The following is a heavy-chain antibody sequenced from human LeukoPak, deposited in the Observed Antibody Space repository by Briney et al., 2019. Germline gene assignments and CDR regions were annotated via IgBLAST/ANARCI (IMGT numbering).Heavy chain of an antibody. Sequence: AASVKVSCKASGYTFTSYGISWVRQAPGQGLEWMGWISVYNGNTNYAQKLQGRVTMTRDMSTSTVYMELSSLRSEDTAVYYCAVLWFGELSLPNFDYWGQGTLVTVSS. D-gene: IGHD3-10*01. CDR3: AVLWFGELSLPNFDY. CDR1: GYTFTSYG. J-gene: IGHJ4*02. CDR2: ISVYNGNT. V-gene: IGHV1-18*01.